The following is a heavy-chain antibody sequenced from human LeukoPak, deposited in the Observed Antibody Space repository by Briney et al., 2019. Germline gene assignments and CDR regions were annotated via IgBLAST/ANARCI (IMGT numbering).Heavy chain of an antibody. CDR1: GGSFSGYY. J-gene: IGHJ3*02. V-gene: IGHV4-34*01. CDR2: INHSGST. D-gene: IGHD3-10*01. Sequence: PLETLSLTCAVYGGSFSGYYWSWIRQPPGKGLEWIGEINHSGSTNYNPSLKSRVTISVDTSKNQFSLKLSSVAAADTAVYYCARGARFQVPYPSDIWGQGTMVTVSS. CDR3: ARGARFQVPYPSDI.